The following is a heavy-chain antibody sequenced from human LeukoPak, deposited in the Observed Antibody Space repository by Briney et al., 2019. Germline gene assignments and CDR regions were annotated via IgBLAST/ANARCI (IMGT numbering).Heavy chain of an antibody. J-gene: IGHJ4*02. CDR1: GYTFTNYS. Sequence: ASVKVSCKASGYTFTNYSISWVRQAPGQGLEWVGWSRDYSGHTNYALKLQGRVTMTTDTSTSIGYMELRSLRSDDTAVYYCARGRRDISGHYYFDYWGQGTLVTVSS. D-gene: IGHD3-22*01. CDR2: SRDYSGHT. V-gene: IGHV1-18*01. CDR3: ARGRRDISGHYYFDY.